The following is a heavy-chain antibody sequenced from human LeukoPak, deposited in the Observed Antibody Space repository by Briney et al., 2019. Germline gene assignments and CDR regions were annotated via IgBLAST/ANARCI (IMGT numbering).Heavy chain of an antibody. CDR1: GASISSYY. V-gene: IGHV4-59*01. CDR3: ARDGYSGSDAL. CDR2: IHYTGTT. D-gene: IGHD5-12*01. J-gene: IGHJ4*02. Sequence: PSETLSLTCTVSGASISSYYWSWIRQPPGKGLEWIGYIHYTGTTNYNPSLKSRVTISVDTSKSQFSLNLSSVTAADTAIYYCARDGYSGSDALWGQGTLVTVSS.